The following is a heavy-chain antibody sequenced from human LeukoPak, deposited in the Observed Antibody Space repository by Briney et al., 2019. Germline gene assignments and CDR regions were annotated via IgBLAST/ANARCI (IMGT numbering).Heavy chain of an antibody. V-gene: IGHV4-34*01. D-gene: IGHD6-6*01. Sequence: SETLSLTCTVSGVSISSYYWSWIRQPPGKGLEWIGEINHSGSTNYNPSLKSRVTISVDTSKNQFSLKLSSVTAADTAVYYCARGVPPAYWGQGTLVTVSS. CDR1: GVSISSYY. J-gene: IGHJ4*02. CDR3: ARGVPPAY. CDR2: INHSGST.